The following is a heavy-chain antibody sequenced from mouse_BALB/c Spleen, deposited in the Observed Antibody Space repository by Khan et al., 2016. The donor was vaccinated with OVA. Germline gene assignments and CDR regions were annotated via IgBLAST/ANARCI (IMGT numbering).Heavy chain of an antibody. CDR3: ARSTYRYAVAY. Sequence: VQLQQSGPSLVKPSQTLSLTCSVTGDSITSGYWTWIRKFPGNKLEYIGYMIYSGDTYYNPPLKSRIAITRHTSTNQYYLQLNSVTTEDTATYYCARSTYRYAVAYWGQGTLVTVSA. CDR2: MIYSGDT. D-gene: IGHD2-14*01. CDR1: GDSITSGY. V-gene: IGHV3-8*02. J-gene: IGHJ3*01.